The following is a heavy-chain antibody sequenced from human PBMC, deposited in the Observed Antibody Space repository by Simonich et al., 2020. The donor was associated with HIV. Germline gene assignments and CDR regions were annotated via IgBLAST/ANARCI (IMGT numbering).Heavy chain of an antibody. Sequence: QVQLQQWGAGLLKPSETLSLTCAVYGGSLIGYFWSWFRQPPGKGLEWVGEIRHSGSTDYNPSLKSRVTISVDTTKNQFSLKLSSVTAADTAMYYCARRPPITGRGFDIWGQGTMVTVSS. J-gene: IGHJ3*02. CDR2: IRHSGST. D-gene: IGHD3-10*01. CDR1: GGSLIGYF. CDR3: ARRPPITGRGFDI. V-gene: IGHV4-34*01.